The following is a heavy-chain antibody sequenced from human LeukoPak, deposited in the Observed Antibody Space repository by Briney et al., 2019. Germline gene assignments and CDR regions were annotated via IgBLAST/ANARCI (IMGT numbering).Heavy chain of an antibody. CDR2: IYYSGNT. V-gene: IGHV4-59*01. CDR3: AGVWYLGWYYFDF. J-gene: IGHJ4*02. Sequence: PSETLSLTCTVSGGSISSYYWSWIRQPPGKGLEWIGYIYYSGNTNYNPSLKSRVTISVDTSKNQFSLKLSSVTAADTAVYYCAGVWYLGWYYFDFWGQGTLVTVSS. D-gene: IGHD2-15*01. CDR1: GGSISSYY.